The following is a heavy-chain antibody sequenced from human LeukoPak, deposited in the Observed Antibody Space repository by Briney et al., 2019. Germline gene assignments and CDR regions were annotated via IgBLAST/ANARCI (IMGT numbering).Heavy chain of an antibody. D-gene: IGHD3-10*01. CDR3: AREMRGSGSYRWFDP. Sequence: GASVKVSCKASGYTFTSYYMHWVRQAPGQGLEWMGIINPSGGSTSYAQKFQGRVTMTRDMSTSTVYMELSSLRSEDTAVYYCAREMRGSGSYRWFDPWGQGTLVTVSS. J-gene: IGHJ5*02. CDR2: INPSGGST. CDR1: GYTFTSYY. V-gene: IGHV1-46*01.